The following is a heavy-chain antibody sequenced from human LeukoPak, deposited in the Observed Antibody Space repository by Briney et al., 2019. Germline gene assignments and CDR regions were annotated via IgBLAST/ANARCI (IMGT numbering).Heavy chain of an antibody. CDR1: GYSFTSYW. CDR3: AAEFSNEQWLDWDY. V-gene: IGHV5-51*01. Sequence: GESLQISCQGSGYSFTSYWIGWVRQMPGKGLEWMGIIYPGDSDTRYSPSFQGQVTISADKSISTAYLQWSSLKASDTAVYYCAAEFSNEQWLDWDYWGPGTLVTVSS. CDR2: IYPGDSDT. J-gene: IGHJ4*02. D-gene: IGHD6-19*01.